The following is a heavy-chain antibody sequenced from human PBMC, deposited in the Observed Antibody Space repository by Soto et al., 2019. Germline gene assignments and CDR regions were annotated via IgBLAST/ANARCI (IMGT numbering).Heavy chain of an antibody. CDR3: ARDTLLADWGMDA. Sequence: PGGSLRLSCAASGFTFSSYGMHWVRQAPGKGLEWVAVIWYDGSNKYYADSVKGRFTISRDNSKNTLYLQMNSLRAEDTAVYYCARDTLLADWGMDAWGQGTTVTVSS. CDR1: GFTFSSYG. CDR2: IWYDGSNK. D-gene: IGHD3-9*01. J-gene: IGHJ6*02. V-gene: IGHV3-33*01.